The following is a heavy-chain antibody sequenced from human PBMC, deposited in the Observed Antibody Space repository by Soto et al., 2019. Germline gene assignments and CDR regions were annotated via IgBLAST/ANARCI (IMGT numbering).Heavy chain of an antibody. V-gene: IGHV1-18*01. J-gene: IGHJ5*02. D-gene: IGHD6-13*01. CDR3: ARVIAAAGTQWFDP. CDR2: ISAYNGNT. CDR1: GYTFTSYG. Sequence: ASVKVSCKAPGYTFTSYGISWVRQAPGQGLEWMGWISAYNGNTNYAQKLQGRVTMTTDTSTSTAYMELRSLRSDDTAVYYCARVIAAAGTQWFDPWGQGTLVTVSS.